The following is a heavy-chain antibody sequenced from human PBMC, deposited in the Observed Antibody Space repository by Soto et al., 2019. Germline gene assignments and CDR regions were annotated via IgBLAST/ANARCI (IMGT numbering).Heavy chain of an antibody. CDR2: ISAYNGNT. CDR3: ARGGPRAYYDFWSGYPPAKNFDY. CDR1: GYTFTSYG. Sequence: ASVKVSCKASGYTFTSYGISWVRQAPGQGLEWMGWISAYNGNTNYAQKLQGRVTMTTDTSTSTAYMELRSLRSDDTAVYYCARGGPRAYYDFWSGYPPAKNFDYWGQGNLVTVSS. J-gene: IGHJ4*02. D-gene: IGHD3-3*01. V-gene: IGHV1-18*01.